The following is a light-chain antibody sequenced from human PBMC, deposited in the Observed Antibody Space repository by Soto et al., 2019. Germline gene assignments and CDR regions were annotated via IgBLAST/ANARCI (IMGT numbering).Light chain of an antibody. CDR1: QSIRSHY. J-gene: IGKJ1*01. Sequence: EIVLTQSPGTLSLSPGERATLSCRASQSIRSHYLAWYQQKPGQAPRLLISGAHNRAPGIPDRFSGSESGTDFTLRISRLEPEDFVVYYCRQYGSSVTFGQGTKVEIK. CDR2: GAH. CDR3: RQYGSSVT. V-gene: IGKV3-20*01.